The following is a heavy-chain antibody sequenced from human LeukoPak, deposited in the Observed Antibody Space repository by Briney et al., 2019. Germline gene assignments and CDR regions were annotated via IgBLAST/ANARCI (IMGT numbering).Heavy chain of an antibody. D-gene: IGHD3-22*01. CDR2: ICYSGNT. Sequence: SETLSLTCTVSGGSISSHDCYWGWIRQPPGKGLEWIGSICYSGNTHYNPSLKSRVTISVDTSKNQFSLKLRSVTAADTAVYYCAKDQYYDSSGFYYIYGMDVWGQGTTVTVSS. V-gene: IGHV4-39*07. CDR3: AKDQYYDSSGFYYIYGMDV. CDR1: GGSISSHDCY. J-gene: IGHJ6*02.